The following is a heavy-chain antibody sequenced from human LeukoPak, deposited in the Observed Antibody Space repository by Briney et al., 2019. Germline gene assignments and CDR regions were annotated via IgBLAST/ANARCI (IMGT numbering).Heavy chain of an antibody. CDR2: IIPIFGTA. CDR1: GGTFSSYA. CDR3: ARVFGQYSSHRGNYYYYMDV. V-gene: IGHV1-69*01. D-gene: IGHD6-6*01. Sequence: GSSVKVSCKASGGTFSSYAISWVRHAPGQGLQWMGGIIPIFGTANYAQKFQGRVTITADESTSTAYMELSSLRSEDTAVYYCARVFGQYSSHRGNYYYYMDVWGKGTTVTVSS. J-gene: IGHJ6*03.